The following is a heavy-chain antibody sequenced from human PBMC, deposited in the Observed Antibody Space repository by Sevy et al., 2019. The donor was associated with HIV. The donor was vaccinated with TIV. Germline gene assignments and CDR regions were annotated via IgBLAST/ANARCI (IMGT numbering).Heavy chain of an antibody. J-gene: IGHJ4*02. CDR2: INYSGTT. D-gene: IGHD6-19*01. CDR1: GASISSSGYY. Sequence: SETLSLTCTVSGASISSSGYYWGWIRQSPGKGLEWIATINYSGTTFYNPSLKSGITISADTSKNQFSLDLNSVTAADSAIYYCACPFLTYNHGWSYYDYWGQGTVVTVSS. CDR3: ACPFLTYNHGWSYYDY. V-gene: IGHV4-39*01.